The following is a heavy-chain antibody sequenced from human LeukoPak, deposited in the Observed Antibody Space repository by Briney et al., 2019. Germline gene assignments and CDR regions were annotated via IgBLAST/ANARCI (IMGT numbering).Heavy chain of an antibody. CDR2: ISSSSSYI. J-gene: IGHJ3*02. Sequence: GGSLRLSCAASGFTFSSYSMNWVRQAPGKGLEWVSSISSSSSYIYYADSVKGRFTISRDNAKNSLYLQMNSLRAEDTAVYYCETKMYYYDSSGYYDAFDIWGQGTMVTVSS. CDR3: ETKMYYYDSSGYYDAFDI. D-gene: IGHD3-22*01. V-gene: IGHV3-21*01. CDR1: GFTFSSYS.